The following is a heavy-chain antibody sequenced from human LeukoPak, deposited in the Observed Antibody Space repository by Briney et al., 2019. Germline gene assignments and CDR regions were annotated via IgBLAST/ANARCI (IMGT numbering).Heavy chain of an antibody. Sequence: ASVKVSCKASGYTFTSYGISWVRQAPGQGLEWMGWISAYNGNINYAQKLQGRVTMTTDTSTSTAYMELRSLRSDDTAVYYCAKAQLWDDAFDIWGQGTMVTVSS. CDR1: GYTFTSYG. V-gene: IGHV1-18*01. CDR3: AKAQLWDDAFDI. CDR2: ISAYNGNI. D-gene: IGHD5-18*01. J-gene: IGHJ3*02.